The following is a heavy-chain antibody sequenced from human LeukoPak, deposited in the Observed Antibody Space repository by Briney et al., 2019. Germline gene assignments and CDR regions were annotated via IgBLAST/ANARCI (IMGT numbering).Heavy chain of an antibody. D-gene: IGHD4-17*01. J-gene: IGHJ4*02. CDR3: AKDGHDYGDYEPYYFDY. CDR1: GFTFSSYA. CDR2: ISGSGGST. V-gene: IGHV3-23*01. Sequence: GGSLRLSCAASGFTFSSYAMSWVRQAPGKGLEWVSAISGSGGSTYYADSVKGRFTISRDNSKNTLYLQMNSLRAEDTAVYYCAKDGHDYGDYEPYYFDYWGQGTLVTVSS.